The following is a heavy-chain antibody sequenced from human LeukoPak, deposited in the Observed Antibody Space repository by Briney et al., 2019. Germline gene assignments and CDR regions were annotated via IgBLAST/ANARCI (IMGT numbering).Heavy chain of an antibody. D-gene: IGHD1-26*01. V-gene: IGHV4-59*08. CDR3: ARVSVGATTGWGGFNY. CDR2: IYYSGIT. CDR1: GGSISSYY. Sequence: SETLSLTCTVSGGSISSYYWNWIRQPPGKGLEWIGYIYYSGITNYNPSLKSRVTISVDTSKNQFSLRLSSVTAADTAVYYCARVSVGATTGWGGFNYWGQGTLVTVSS. J-gene: IGHJ4*02.